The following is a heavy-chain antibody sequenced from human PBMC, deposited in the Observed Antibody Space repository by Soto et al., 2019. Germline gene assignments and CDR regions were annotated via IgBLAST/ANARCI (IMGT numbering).Heavy chain of an antibody. Sequence: QVQLVQSGAEVKKPGASENVSCKASGYTFISYAIHWVRQAPGQRPEWKGWINAATGKTKYSQQFHGRVTITRDTAASTDYMELGSLRSEDTAVFYCARPGPYRLGAFDLWGQGTMVTVSS. V-gene: IGHV1-3*01. CDR3: ARPGPYRLGAFDL. CDR2: INAATGKT. D-gene: IGHD3-16*02. J-gene: IGHJ3*01. CDR1: GYTFISYA.